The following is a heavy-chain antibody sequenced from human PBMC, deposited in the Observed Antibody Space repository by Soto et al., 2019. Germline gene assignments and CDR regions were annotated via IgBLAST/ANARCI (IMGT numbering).Heavy chain of an antibody. CDR1: GYTFSKNW. CDR3: ATSRVVRGLHWWFDS. Sequence: PGESLKISCKASGYTFSKNWINWVRQVPGKGLEWLGRIDPSDSYINYSPSFHGHVTISADKSINTAYLQWSSLKASDTAIYYCATSRVVRGLHWWFDSWGQGTPVTVSS. D-gene: IGHD3-10*01. CDR2: IDPSDSYI. V-gene: IGHV5-10-1*01. J-gene: IGHJ5*01.